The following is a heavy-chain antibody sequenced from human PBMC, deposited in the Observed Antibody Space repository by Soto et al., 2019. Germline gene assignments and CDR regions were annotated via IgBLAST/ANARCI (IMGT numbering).Heavy chain of an antibody. J-gene: IGHJ4*02. Sequence: EVKLLESGGGLVQPWGSLRLSCGVSGFTVTSNGVSWVRQAPGKGLEWVSAISPNGQGIWYADSVKGRFTISRDISRNTVFLQMDSLRAEDTAVYYCAKERQYPRDYFHYWGQGTLVTVSS. CDR3: AKERQYPRDYFHY. V-gene: IGHV3-23*01. D-gene: IGHD4-4*01. CDR2: ISPNGQGI. CDR1: GFTVTSNG.